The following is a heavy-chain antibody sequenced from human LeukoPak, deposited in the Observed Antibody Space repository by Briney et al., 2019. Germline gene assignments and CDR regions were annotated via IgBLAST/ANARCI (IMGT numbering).Heavy chain of an antibody. CDR3: ARGGLWFGELSSDYFDY. CDR2: ISGSGGST. D-gene: IGHD3-10*01. Sequence: PGGSLRLSCAASGFTFSSYAMSWVRQAPGKGLEWVSAISGSGGSTYYADSVKGRFTISRDNSKNSLYLQMNSLRAGDTAVYYCARGGLWFGELSSDYFDYWGQGTLVTVSS. CDR1: GFTFSSYA. V-gene: IGHV3-23*01. J-gene: IGHJ4*02.